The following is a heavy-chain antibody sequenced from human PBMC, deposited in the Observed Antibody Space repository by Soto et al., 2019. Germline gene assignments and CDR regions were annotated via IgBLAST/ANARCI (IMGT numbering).Heavy chain of an antibody. Sequence: PGGSLRLSCAASGFTFSSYSMNWVRQAPGKGLEWVSSISSSSRYIYYADSVKGRFTISRDNAKNLLYLQMNSLRAEDTAVYYCARLTVPFDYWGQGTLVTVSS. J-gene: IGHJ4*02. CDR2: ISSSSRYI. CDR3: ARLTVPFDY. V-gene: IGHV3-21*01. D-gene: IGHD7-27*01. CDR1: GFTFSSYS.